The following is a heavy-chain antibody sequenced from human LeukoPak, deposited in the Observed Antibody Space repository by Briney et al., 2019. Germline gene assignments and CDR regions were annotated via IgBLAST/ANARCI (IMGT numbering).Heavy chain of an antibody. Sequence: GGSLRLSCAASGFTFSSYAMSWVRQAPGKGLEWVSGISAGGSSTYYADSVKGRFTISRDNSKNTLHLQMNRLRAEDTAVYYCAKDLGPWGAPYNGHWGQGTLVTVSS. D-gene: IGHD7-27*01. J-gene: IGHJ4*02. V-gene: IGHV3-23*01. CDR3: AKDLGPWGAPYNGH. CDR2: ISAGGSST. CDR1: GFTFSSYA.